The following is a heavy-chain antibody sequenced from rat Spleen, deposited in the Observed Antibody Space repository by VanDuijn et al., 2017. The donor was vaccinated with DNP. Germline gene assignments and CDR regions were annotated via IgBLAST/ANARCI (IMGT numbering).Heavy chain of an antibody. J-gene: IGHJ3*01. CDR1: GFNFYDYW. CDR2: INKDSSTI. V-gene: IGHV4-2*01. D-gene: IGHD1-11*01. CDR3: ARLGWHGWFAY. Sequence: EVKLVESGGGLVQPGRSLKLSCTASGFNFYDYWMGWVRQAPGKGLEWIGDINKDSSTINYSPSLKDKFTISRDNAQNTLYLQMSKLGSEDTAIYYCARLGWHGWFAYWGQGTLVTVSS.